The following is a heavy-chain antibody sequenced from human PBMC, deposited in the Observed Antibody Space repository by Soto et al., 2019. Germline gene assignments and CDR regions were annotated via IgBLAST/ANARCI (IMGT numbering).Heavy chain of an antibody. D-gene: IGHD5-12*01. V-gene: IGHV2-5*02. Sequence: QITLKESGPTLVKPTQTLTLTCTFSGFSLSTSGVGVGWIRQPPGKALEWLALIYWDDDKRYSPSLKSRLTTPKTPSKNQGVLTIPNRDPLDTATISGANVYGAYDIFNSWGKEPWSPSPQ. CDR1: GFSLSTSGVG. CDR3: ANVYGAYDIFNS. CDR2: IYWDDDK. J-gene: IGHJ5*01.